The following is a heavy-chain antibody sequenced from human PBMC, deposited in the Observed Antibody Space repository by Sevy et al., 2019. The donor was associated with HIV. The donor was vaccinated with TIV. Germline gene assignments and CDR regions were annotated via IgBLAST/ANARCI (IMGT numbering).Heavy chain of an antibody. CDR3: ARDNRRATKYYGMDV. Sequence: SETLSLTCTVSGGSISSYYWSWIRQPPGKGLEWIGYIYYSGSTSYNPSLKSRVTISVDTSKNQFSLKLSSVTAADTAVYYCARDNRRATKYYGMDVWGQGTTVTVSS. CDR2: IYYSGST. CDR1: GGSISSYY. D-gene: IGHD1-26*01. J-gene: IGHJ6*02. V-gene: IGHV4-59*01.